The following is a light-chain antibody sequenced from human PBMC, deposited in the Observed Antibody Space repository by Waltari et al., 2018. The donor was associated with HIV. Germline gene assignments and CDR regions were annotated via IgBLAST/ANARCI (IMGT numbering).Light chain of an antibody. Sequence: QSALTQPRSVSGSPGQTVTISCTGTSSDVGGYDYVSWFQQHPDKAPKLIIYDGGRRPSGVPDRFSGSKSGNTACLTISGLQAEDEADYYCCSYAGTYTYVFGSGTEVTAL. J-gene: IGLJ1*01. CDR3: CSYAGTYTYV. V-gene: IGLV2-11*01. CDR1: SSDVGGYDY. CDR2: DGG.